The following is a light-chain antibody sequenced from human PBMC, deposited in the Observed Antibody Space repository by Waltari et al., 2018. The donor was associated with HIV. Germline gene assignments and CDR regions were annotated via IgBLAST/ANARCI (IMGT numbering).Light chain of an antibody. V-gene: IGLV1-44*01. CDR1: NSNIGSNS. Sequence: QSVLNQPPSASGTPGQRVTISCSGRNSNIGSNSVNWYQQVPGTAPKLLIYSNNQRPSGVPDRFSGSKSGNSASLAISGLRSEDEADYYCAAWDDSRNGEVIFGGGTKLTVL. J-gene: IGLJ2*01. CDR2: SNN. CDR3: AAWDDSRNGEVI.